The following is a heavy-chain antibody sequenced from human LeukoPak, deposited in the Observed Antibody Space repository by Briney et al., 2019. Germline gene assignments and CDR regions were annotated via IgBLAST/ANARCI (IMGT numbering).Heavy chain of an antibody. D-gene: IGHD5-18*01. J-gene: IGHJ4*02. CDR3: ATTDVDTAMPFDY. CDR1: GFTFSSYS. V-gene: IGHV3-48*01. Sequence: GGSLRLSCAASGFTFSSYSMNWVRQAPGKGLEWVSYISSSSSTIYYADSVKGRFTISRDNAENSLYLQMNSLRAEDTAVYYCATTDVDTAMPFDYWGQGTLVTVSS. CDR2: ISSSSSTI.